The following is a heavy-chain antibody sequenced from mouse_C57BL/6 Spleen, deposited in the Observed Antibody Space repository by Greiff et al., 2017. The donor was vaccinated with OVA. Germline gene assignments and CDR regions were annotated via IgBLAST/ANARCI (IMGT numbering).Heavy chain of an antibody. D-gene: IGHD2-4*01. CDR1: GYTFTSYG. J-gene: IGHJ3*01. Sequence: QVHVKQSGAELARPGASVKLSCKASGYTFTSYGISWVKQRTGQGLEWIGELYPRSGNTYYNEKFKGKATLTADKSSSTAYMGLRSLTSEDSAVYFCARGDYEGKECAYWGQGTLVTVSA. V-gene: IGHV1-81*01. CDR3: ARGDYEGKECAY. CDR2: LYPRSGNT.